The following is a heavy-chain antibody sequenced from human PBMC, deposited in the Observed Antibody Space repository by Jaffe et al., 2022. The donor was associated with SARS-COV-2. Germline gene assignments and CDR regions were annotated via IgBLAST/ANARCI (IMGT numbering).Heavy chain of an antibody. Sequence: EVQMMESGGGLVKPGGSLRLSCAASGFTFNTAWMSWVRQAPGKGLEWVGRIKSKTDGGTTDYAAPVKGRFTISRDDSKNTLYLQMNSLKTEDTAVYYCTAEYYGDYHYWGQGTLVTVSS. V-gene: IGHV3-15*01. CDR3: TAEYYGDYHY. CDR1: GFTFNTAW. CDR2: IKSKTDGGTT. D-gene: IGHD4-17*01. J-gene: IGHJ4*02.